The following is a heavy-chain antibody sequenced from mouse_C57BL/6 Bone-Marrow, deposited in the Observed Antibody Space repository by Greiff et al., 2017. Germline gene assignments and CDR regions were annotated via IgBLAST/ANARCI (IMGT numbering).Heavy chain of an antibody. V-gene: IGHV1-80*01. Sequence: QVQLKESGAELVQPGASVKISCKASGYAFSSYWMNWVKQRPGKGLEWIGQIYPGDGDTNYNGKFKGKATLTADKSSSTAYMQLSSLTSEDSAVYFCARSGDYYWYFDVWGTGTTVTVSS. CDR2: IYPGDGDT. CDR3: ARSGDYYWYFDV. J-gene: IGHJ1*03. D-gene: IGHD2-4*01. CDR1: GYAFSSYW.